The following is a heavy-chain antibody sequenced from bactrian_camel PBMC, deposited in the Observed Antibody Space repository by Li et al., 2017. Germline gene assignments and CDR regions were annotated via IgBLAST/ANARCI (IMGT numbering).Heavy chain of an antibody. V-gene: IGHV3S63*01. CDR3: AVRRSGLSGTWELRHQCKD. CDR1: EFKGRNNY. CDR2: IYRYGGLT. Sequence: QVQLVESGGGSVQAGGSLRLSCTGSEFKGRNNYMGWFRQAPGKEREGVALIYRYGGLTIYADSVKGRFTIDQDNTKTTVFLRMDSLKPEDTAMYYCAVRRSGLSGTWELRHQCKDWGKGTQVTVS. J-gene: IGHJ4*01. D-gene: IGHD7*01.